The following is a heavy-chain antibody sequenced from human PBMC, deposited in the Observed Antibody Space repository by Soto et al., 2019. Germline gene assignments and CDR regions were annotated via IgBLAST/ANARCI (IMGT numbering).Heavy chain of an antibody. CDR1: GNTFTSYY. CDR2: INPNSGNI. D-gene: IGHD3-10*01. CDR3: ARGRASGSYYLLDY. Sequence: ASVKVSCKASGNTFTSYYINWVLQATGHGLEWMGWINPNSGNIGYAQKFQGRVTMTRDTAIRTAYMEVSRLRSDDTAVYYCARGRASGSYYLLDYWGQGTLVTVSS. V-gene: IGHV1-8*01. J-gene: IGHJ4*02.